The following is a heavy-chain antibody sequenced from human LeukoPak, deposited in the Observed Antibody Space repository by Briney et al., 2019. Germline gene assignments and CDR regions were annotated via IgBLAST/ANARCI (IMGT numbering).Heavy chain of an antibody. V-gene: IGHV4-59*12. Sequence: PSETLSLTCTVSGGSISSYYWSWIRQPPGKGLEWIGYIYYSGSTNYNPSLKSRVTISVDTSKNQFSLKLSSVTAADTAVYYCARARGQLRPTYYFDYWGQGTLVTVSS. D-gene: IGHD5-18*01. CDR1: GGSISSYY. CDR2: IYYSGST. CDR3: ARARGQLRPTYYFDY. J-gene: IGHJ4*02.